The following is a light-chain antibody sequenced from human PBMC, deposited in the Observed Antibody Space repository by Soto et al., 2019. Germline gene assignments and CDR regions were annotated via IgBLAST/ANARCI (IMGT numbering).Light chain of an antibody. V-gene: IGKV3-11*01. CDR1: QSVSSY. Sequence: EIVLTQSPATLSLSPGERATLSCRASQSVSSYLAWYQQKPGQAPRLLIYDASNRATGIPARFSGSGSGTDFTLTISSLEPEDFAVYYCQQRRGAFGGGTKVERK. CDR2: DAS. J-gene: IGKJ4*01. CDR3: QQRRGA.